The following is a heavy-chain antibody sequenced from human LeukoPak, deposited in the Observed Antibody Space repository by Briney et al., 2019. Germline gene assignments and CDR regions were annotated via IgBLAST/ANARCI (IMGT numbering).Heavy chain of an antibody. J-gene: IGHJ4*02. CDR3: ARGVYIAAAQYGY. Sequence: SETLSLTCTVSVGPLGGYSWAWIGKPQGKGREGIGYIYSSGTTNYNPSLKSRVTISVDTSKNQFSLKLSSVTAADTAVYYCARGVYIAAAQYGYWGQGTLVTVSS. D-gene: IGHD6-13*01. V-gene: IGHV4-59*01. CDR1: VGPLGGYS. CDR2: IYSSGTT.